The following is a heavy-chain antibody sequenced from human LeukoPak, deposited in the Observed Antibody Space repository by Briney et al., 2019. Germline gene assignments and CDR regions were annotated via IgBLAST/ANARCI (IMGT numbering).Heavy chain of an antibody. V-gene: IGHV3-48*04. CDR3: ARDLLNYYYYGMDV. CDR1: GFTFSSNS. D-gene: IGHD2-15*01. Sequence: GGSLRLSCAASGFTFSSNSMNWVRQAPGKGLEWVSYISSKSTTTYYADSVKDRFTISRDNAKNSLHLQMNSLRAEDTAVYYCARDLLNYYYYGMDVWGQGTTVTVSS. CDR2: ISSKSTTT. J-gene: IGHJ6*02.